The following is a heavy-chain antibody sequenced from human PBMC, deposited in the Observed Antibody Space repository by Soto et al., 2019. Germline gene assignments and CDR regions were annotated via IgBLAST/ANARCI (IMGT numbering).Heavy chain of an antibody. CDR1: GGSLTGYY. CDR2: INPTGSP. D-gene: IGHD6-19*01. J-gene: IGHJ3*02. V-gene: IGHV4-34*01. CDR3: ARSREQWLVDAFDI. Sequence: PSETLSLTCVVYGGSLTGYYWSWIRQRPGRGLEWIGEINPTGSPKYNPSLMSRVTISVDTSKNQFSMKLSSVTAADTAVFYCARSREQWLVDAFDIWGQGTMVTVSS.